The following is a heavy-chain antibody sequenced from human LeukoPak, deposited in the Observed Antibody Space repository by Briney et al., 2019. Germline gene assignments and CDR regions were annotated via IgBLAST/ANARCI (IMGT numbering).Heavy chain of an antibody. CDR1: GFTVSSNY. CDR3: ARDLRIAVAGGDY. V-gene: IGHV3-53*01. D-gene: IGHD6-19*01. CDR2: IYSGGST. Sequence: GGSLRLSCAASGFTVSSNYMSWVRQAPGKGLEWVSVIYSGGSTSYADSVKGRFTISRDNAKNTLYLQMNSPRAEDTAVHYCARDLRIAVAGGDYWGQGTLVTVSS. J-gene: IGHJ4*02.